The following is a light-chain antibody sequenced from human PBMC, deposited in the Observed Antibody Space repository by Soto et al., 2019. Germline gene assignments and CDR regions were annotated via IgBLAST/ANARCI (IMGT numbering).Light chain of an antibody. CDR2: ANS. V-gene: IGLV1-40*01. Sequence: QPVLTQPPSVSGAPGQRVTISCTGSSSNIGAGYDVHWYQQLPGTAPKLLIYANSNRPSGVSDRFSGSKSGTSASLANTGLQAEDEADYYCQSYDNSLNAFYVFGTGTQLPV. J-gene: IGLJ1*01. CDR3: QSYDNSLNAFYV. CDR1: SSNIGAGYD.